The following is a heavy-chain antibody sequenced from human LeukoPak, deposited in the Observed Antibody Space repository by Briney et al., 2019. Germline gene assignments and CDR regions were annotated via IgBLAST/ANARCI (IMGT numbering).Heavy chain of an antibody. CDR2: IKQDGSDT. D-gene: IGHD1-26*01. J-gene: IGHJ3*02. CDR1: GFTFSTSW. Sequence: PGGSLRLSCAASGFTFSTSWMTWVRQAPGRGLEWVANIKQDGSDTHYVGSVEGRFTVSRDNAKNSLYLQMNSLRAEDRAVYFCARDPYSGNYGAFDIWGQGTMVSVSS. CDR3: ARDPYSGNYGAFDI. V-gene: IGHV3-7*05.